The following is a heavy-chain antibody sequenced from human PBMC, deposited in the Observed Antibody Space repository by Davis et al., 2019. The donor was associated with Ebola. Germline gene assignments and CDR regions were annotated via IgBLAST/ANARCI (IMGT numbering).Heavy chain of an antibody. Sequence: GESLKISCAASGFTVSSNYMSWVRQAPGKGLEWVSVIYSGGSTYYADSVKGRFTISRDNSKNTLYLQMNSLRAEDTAVYYCAKEPPGIAAAGTPHFDYWGQGTLVTVSS. CDR2: IYSGGST. CDR3: AKEPPGIAAAGTPHFDY. J-gene: IGHJ4*02. CDR1: GFTVSSNY. D-gene: IGHD6-13*01. V-gene: IGHV3-53*01.